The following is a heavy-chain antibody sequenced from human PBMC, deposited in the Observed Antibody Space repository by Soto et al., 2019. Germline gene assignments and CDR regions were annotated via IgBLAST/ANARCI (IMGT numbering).Heavy chain of an antibody. J-gene: IGHJ6*02. V-gene: IGHV3-33*01. D-gene: IGHD3-10*01. CDR3: ARDGMVRGVIIYYYGMDV. CDR2: IWYDGSNK. CDR1: GFTFSSYG. Sequence: PGGSLRLSCAASGFTFSSYGMHWVRQAPGKGLEWVAVIWYDGSNKYCADSVKGRFTISRDNSKNTLYLQMNSLRAEDTAVYYCARDGMVRGVIIYYYGMDVWGQGTTVTVYS.